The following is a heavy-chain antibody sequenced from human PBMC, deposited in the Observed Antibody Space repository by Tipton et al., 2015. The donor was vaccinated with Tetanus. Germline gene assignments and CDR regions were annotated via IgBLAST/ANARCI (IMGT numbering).Heavy chain of an antibody. J-gene: IGHJ6*02. Sequence: LRLSCSVSGGSISSYYWSWIRQPAGKGLEWIGRIYTSESTNYNPSLKSRVTMSVDTSKHQFSLKLSSVTAADTAVYYCARMQRYGMDVWGHGTTVTVSS. V-gene: IGHV4-4*07. CDR1: GGSISSYY. CDR2: IYTSEST. CDR3: ARMQRYGMDV. D-gene: IGHD6-25*01.